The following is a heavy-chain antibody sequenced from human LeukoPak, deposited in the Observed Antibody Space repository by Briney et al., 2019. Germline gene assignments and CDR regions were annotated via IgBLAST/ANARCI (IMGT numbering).Heavy chain of an antibody. CDR3: AKVFWAADPLHYFDY. CDR1: GFTFNNYA. D-gene: IGHD6-13*01. Sequence: GGSLRLSCAASGFTFNNYAMTWVRQAPGKGLEWVSHISDNGLITYYAESVKGRFTISRDNSKSTLYLQMNSLRAEDTAVYYCAKVFWAADPLHYFDYWGQGTLVTVSS. J-gene: IGHJ4*02. CDR2: ISDNGLIT. V-gene: IGHV3-23*01.